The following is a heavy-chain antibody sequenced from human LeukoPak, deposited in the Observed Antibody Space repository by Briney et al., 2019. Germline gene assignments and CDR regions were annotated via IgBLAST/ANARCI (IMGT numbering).Heavy chain of an antibody. CDR1: GFIFSTYS. J-gene: IGHJ4*02. D-gene: IGHD3-10*01. V-gene: IGHV3-48*02. CDR2: ISSGGSTI. CDR3: ARDNYYGSGN. Sequence: GGSLRLSCAASGFIFSTYSMNWVRQAPGKGLEWVSYISSGGSTIYYADSVKGRFTISRDNAKNSLHLQMNSLRDEDTAVYYCARDNYYGSGNWGQGTLVTVSS.